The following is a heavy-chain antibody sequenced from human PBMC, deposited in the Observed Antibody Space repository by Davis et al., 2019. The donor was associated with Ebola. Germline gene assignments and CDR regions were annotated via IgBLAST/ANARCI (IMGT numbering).Heavy chain of an antibody. CDR2: IKTKTDGGTT. CDR3: TYTYSSGEDV. D-gene: IGHD6-25*01. J-gene: IGHJ6*02. V-gene: IGHV3-15*01. Sequence: GESLKISCAASGFTFSNAWMSWVRQAPGKGLEWVGRIKTKTDGGTTDYAAPVKGRFTISRDDSKNTAYLQMNSLKTEDTAVYYCTYTYSSGEDVWGQGTTVTVSS. CDR1: GFTFSNAW.